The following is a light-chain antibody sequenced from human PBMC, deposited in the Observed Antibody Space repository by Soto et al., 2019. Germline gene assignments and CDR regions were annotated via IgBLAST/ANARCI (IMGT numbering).Light chain of an antibody. CDR1: QSVSSN. V-gene: IGKV3-15*01. CDR2: GAS. J-gene: IGKJ1*01. Sequence: EIVMTQSPATLSVSPGERATLSYRASQSVSSNLAWYQQKPGQAPRLLIYGASTRATGIPARFSGSGSGTEFTLTISSLQSEDFAVYYCRQYNNWPRTFGQGTKVEIK. CDR3: RQYNNWPRT.